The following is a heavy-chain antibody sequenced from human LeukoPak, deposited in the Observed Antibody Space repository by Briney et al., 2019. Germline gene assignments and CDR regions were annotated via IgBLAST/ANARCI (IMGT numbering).Heavy chain of an antibody. CDR3: ARLDQYYYYMDV. J-gene: IGHJ6*03. CDR1: GYTFTSYD. V-gene: IGHV1-8*01. CDR2: MNPSSGNT. Sequence: ASVKVSCKASGYTFTSYDIDWVRQATGQGLEWMGWMNPSSGNTGYAQKFQGRVTMTRNTSISTAYMELSSLRSEDTAVYYCARLDQYYYYMDVWGKGTTVTVSS.